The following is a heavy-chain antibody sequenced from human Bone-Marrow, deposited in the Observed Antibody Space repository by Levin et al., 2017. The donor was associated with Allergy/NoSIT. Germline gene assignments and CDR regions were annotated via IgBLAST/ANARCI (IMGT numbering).Heavy chain of an antibody. J-gene: IGHJ6*02. V-gene: IGHV5-51*01. D-gene: IGHD5-24*01. CDR2: IYPGGPDT. Sequence: GESLKISCKISGFNFTNYWIGWVRQMPGKGLQWMGLIYPGGPDTRYSPSFQGQVTISADKATSTANLHWSSLQASDTGIYYCARFLGLEMSGYNYYAMDVWGPGTTVPLSS. CDR1: GFNFTNYW. CDR3: ARFLGLEMSGYNYYAMDV.